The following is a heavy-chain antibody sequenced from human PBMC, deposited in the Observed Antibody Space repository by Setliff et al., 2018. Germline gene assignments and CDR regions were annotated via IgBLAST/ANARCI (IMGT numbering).Heavy chain of an antibody. J-gene: IGHJ4*02. D-gene: IGHD3-22*01. V-gene: IGHV3-48*01. Sequence: PGGSLRLSCAASGFTFSSYSMKRVRQAPGKGLEWISYIDISSTTINYADSVKGRFTISRDNAKNSLYLQMYSLRAGDTAVYYCAKDQPHKYDSSGSAPIDYWGQGTLVTVSS. CDR3: AKDQPHKYDSSGSAPIDY. CDR1: GFTFSSYS. CDR2: IDISSTTI.